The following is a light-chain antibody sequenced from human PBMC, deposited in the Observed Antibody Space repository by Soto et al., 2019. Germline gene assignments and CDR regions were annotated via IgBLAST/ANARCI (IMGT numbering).Light chain of an antibody. Sequence: QSALTQTPPASGSSGKSDTISFTRTNNDLGGYTYVSWYQQLPGKAPKLMIYEVNKRPSGIPERFSGSESGSTASLTVSALQPENEAEYFCSSYSRSINYVFGTGTKVTVL. J-gene: IGLJ1*01. CDR2: EVN. CDR3: SSYSRSINYV. V-gene: IGLV2-8*01. CDR1: NNDLGGYTY.